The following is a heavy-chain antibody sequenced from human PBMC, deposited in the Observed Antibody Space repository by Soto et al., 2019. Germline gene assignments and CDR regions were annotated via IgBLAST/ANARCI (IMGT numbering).Heavy chain of an antibody. D-gene: IGHD2-2*01. CDR1: GFTFSSYW. J-gene: IGHJ4*02. V-gene: IGHV3-15*01. CDR2: IKSKTDGGTT. Sequence: GGSLRLSCAASGFTFSSYWMSWVRQAPGKGLEWVGRIKSKTDGGTTDYAAPVKGRFTISRDDSKNTLYLQMNSLKTEDTAVYYCTALSDCSSTSCTDDDYWGQGTLVTVSS. CDR3: TALSDCSSTSCTDDDY.